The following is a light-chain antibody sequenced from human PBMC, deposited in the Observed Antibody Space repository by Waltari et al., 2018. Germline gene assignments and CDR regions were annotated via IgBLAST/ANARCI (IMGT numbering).Light chain of an antibody. V-gene: IGLV1-44*01. Sequence: QSVLTQSPSASGTPGQRVTISCSGSTSNIGNNPVNWYQQVPGTAPKVLIYNDDQRPWGVPDRFSVSKSGPSASLAISGLQSDDEGDYYCAARDDSLNVWVFGGGTRLTVL. CDR3: AARDDSLNVWV. CDR2: NDD. CDR1: TSNIGNNP. J-gene: IGLJ3*02.